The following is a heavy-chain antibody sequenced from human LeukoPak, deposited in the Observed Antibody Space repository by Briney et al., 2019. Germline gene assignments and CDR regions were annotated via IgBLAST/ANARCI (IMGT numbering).Heavy chain of an antibody. V-gene: IGHV1-18*01. J-gene: IGHJ5*02. CDR2: ISAYNGNT. CDR1: GYTFTSYG. D-gene: IGHD3-10*01. CDR3: ARQPMVRGVIIPNWFDP. Sequence: ASVKVSCKASGYTFTSYGISWVRQAPGQGLEWMGWISAYNGNTNYAQKLQGRVTMTTDTSTSTAYMELRSLRSDDTAVYYCARQPMVRGVIIPNWFDPWGQGTLVTVSS.